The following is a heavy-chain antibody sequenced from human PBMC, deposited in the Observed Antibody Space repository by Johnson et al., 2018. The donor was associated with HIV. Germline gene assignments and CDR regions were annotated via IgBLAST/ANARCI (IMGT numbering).Heavy chain of an antibody. V-gene: IGHV3-30*04. Sequence: QVQLVESGGGVVQPGTSLRLSCAASGFTFSSFAMHWVRQAPGKGLEWMAFISYDGSNKYYADSVKGRFTISRDHSKNTLYLQMNSLRAEDTAVYYCARDRVLLWFGESPLDAFDIWGQGTMVTVSS. CDR1: GFTFSSFA. CDR3: ARDRVLLWFGESPLDAFDI. J-gene: IGHJ3*02. CDR2: ISYDGSNK. D-gene: IGHD3-10*01.